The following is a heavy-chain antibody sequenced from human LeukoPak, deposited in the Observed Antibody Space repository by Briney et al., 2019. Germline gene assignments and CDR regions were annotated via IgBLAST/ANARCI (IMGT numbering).Heavy chain of an antibody. CDR3: ARAPWALDSGYVLGYFDY. Sequence: GGSLRLSCAASGFTLSSNYMSWVRPAPGKGLEWVSVIYTDGSTYYADYVKGRFSISRDNSKNTLYLQMNSLRGEDTAVYYCARAPWALDSGYVLGYFDYWGQGTLVTVSS. J-gene: IGHJ4*02. D-gene: IGHD5-12*01. V-gene: IGHV3-66*01. CDR1: GFTLSSNY. CDR2: IYTDGST.